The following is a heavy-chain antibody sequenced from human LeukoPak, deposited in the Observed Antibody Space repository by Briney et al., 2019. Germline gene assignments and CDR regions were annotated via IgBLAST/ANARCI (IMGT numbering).Heavy chain of an antibody. CDR1: GFTFGSYW. CDR2: ISPDGYSI. J-gene: IGHJ3*02. D-gene: IGHD2-21*02. Sequence: GGSLRLSCAASGFTFGSYWMHWVSQAPGKGLVWVSRISPDGYSIVDADSVKGRFTISRDNAKNSLYLQMNSLRAEDTAVYYCALLSAVTPRPDGFDIWGQGTLVTVSS. CDR3: ALLSAVTPRPDGFDI. V-gene: IGHV3-74*01.